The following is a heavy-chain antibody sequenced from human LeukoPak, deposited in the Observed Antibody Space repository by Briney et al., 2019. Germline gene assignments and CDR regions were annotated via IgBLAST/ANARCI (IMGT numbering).Heavy chain of an antibody. Sequence: AGGSLRLSCAASGFTFSSYTMNWVRQAPGKGLEWVSSISANSNHIYYADSVKGRFTISRDNSKNTLYLQMNSLRAEDTAVYYCARDLYCSGGSCGERFDYWGQGTLVTVSS. D-gene: IGHD2-15*01. CDR2: ISANSNHI. CDR3: ARDLYCSGGSCGERFDY. V-gene: IGHV3-21*01. CDR1: GFTFSSYT. J-gene: IGHJ4*02.